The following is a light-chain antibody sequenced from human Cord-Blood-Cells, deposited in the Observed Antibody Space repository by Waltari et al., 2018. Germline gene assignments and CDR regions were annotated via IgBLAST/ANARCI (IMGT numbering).Light chain of an antibody. CDR1: PSVLYSSNNNNY. CDR3: QQYYSTPPT. CDR2: WAS. Sequence: DIVMTQSQDSLAVSLGERANINVKSSPSVLYSSNNNNYLAWYQQKPGQPPKLLIYWASTRESGVPDRFSGSGSGTDFTLTISSLQAEDVAVYYCQQYYSTPPTFGQGTKVEIK. J-gene: IGKJ1*01. V-gene: IGKV4-1*01.